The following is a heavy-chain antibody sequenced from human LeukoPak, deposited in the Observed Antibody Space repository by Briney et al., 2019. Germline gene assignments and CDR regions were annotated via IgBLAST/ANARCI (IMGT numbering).Heavy chain of an antibody. V-gene: IGHV3-23*01. CDR1: GFTFSSYV. D-gene: IGHD6-19*01. Sequence: GGSLRLSCAASGFTFSSYVMSWVRQAPGKGLEWVSAISGSGVTTYYADSVKGRFTISRDNSKNTLYLQMNSLRAEDTAVYYCAKDPRAVAGYMDVWGKGTTVTISS. CDR3: AKDPRAVAGYMDV. CDR2: ISGSGVTT. J-gene: IGHJ6*03.